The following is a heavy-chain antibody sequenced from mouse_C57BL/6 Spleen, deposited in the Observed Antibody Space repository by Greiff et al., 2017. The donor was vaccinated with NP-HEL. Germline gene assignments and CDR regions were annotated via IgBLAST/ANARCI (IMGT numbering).Heavy chain of an antibody. CDR1: GYTFTSYW. Sequence: QVQLQQSGAELMRPGSSVKLSCKASGYTFTSYWMHWVKQRPIQGLEWIGNIDPSDSETHYNQKFKDKATLTVDKSSSTAYMQLSSLTSEDSAVYYCARGGYGDYWGQGTTLTVSS. D-gene: IGHD3-1*01. CDR3: ARGGYGDY. CDR2: IDPSDSET. V-gene: IGHV1-52*01. J-gene: IGHJ2*01.